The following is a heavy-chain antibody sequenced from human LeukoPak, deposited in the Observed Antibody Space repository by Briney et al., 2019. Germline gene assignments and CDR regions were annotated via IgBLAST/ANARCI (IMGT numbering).Heavy chain of an antibody. CDR1: GHSISSSY. V-gene: IGHV4-59*01. CDR2: IYYSGST. D-gene: IGHD1-26*01. Sequence: PSETLSLTCTVSGHSISSSYCGWIRRPRGEGLELVGYIYYSGSTNYNPSLKSRVTISVDTSKNQFSLKLSSVTAADTAVYYCAREKSGSYSVNWFDPWGQGTLVTVSS. J-gene: IGHJ5*02. CDR3: AREKSGSYSVNWFDP.